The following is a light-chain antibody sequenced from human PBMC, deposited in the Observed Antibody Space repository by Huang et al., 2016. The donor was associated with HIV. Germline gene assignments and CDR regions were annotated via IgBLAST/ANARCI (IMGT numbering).Light chain of an antibody. CDR3: QQLNSYPLT. CDR2: AAS. J-gene: IGKJ4*01. Sequence: IQLTQSPSSLSASVGDRVTITCRASQGISSYLAWYQQKPGKAPKLLIYAASTLQSGVPSRFSGSVSGTDFTLTISSLQPEDFATYHCQQLNSYPLTFGGGTKVEIK. CDR1: QGISSY. V-gene: IGKV1-9*01.